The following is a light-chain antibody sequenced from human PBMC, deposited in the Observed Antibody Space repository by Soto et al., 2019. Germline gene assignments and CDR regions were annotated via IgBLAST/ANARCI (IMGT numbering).Light chain of an antibody. J-gene: IGKJ4*01. CDR1: QSVSSSY. V-gene: IGKV3-20*01. CDR3: QQYGSSPPLT. CDR2: GTF. Sequence: EIVLTQSPGTLSLSAGERATLSCRAIQSVSSSYLAWYQQKPGQAPRLLIYGTFTRATGIPDRFSGSGSGTDFALTISRLEPEDSAVYYCQQYGSSPPLTFGGGTKVDIK.